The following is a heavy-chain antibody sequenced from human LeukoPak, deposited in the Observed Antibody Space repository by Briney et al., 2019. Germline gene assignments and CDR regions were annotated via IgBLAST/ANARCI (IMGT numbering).Heavy chain of an antibody. Sequence: GRSLRLSCAASGFTFSSYAMHWVRQAPGKGLEWVAVISYDGSNKYYADSVKGRFTIPRDNSKNTLYLQMNSLRAEDTAVYYCARDSARWYYMDVWGKGTTVTVSS. CDR1: GFTFSSYA. CDR2: ISYDGSNK. J-gene: IGHJ6*03. D-gene: IGHD6-6*01. CDR3: ARDSARWYYMDV. V-gene: IGHV3-30*01.